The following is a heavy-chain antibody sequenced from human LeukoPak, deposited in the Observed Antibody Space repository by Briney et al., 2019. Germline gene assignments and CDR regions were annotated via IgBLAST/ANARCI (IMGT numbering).Heavy chain of an antibody. Sequence: GGSLRLSCAASGLTFRSYGMHWVRQAPGKGLEWVAVISYDGLKKYYGDSVKGRFTISRDNSKNTLYLQMNSLRSEDTAVYYCAKESTVVTFDFWGQGTLVTVSS. CDR2: ISYDGLKK. J-gene: IGHJ4*02. V-gene: IGHV3-30*18. CDR3: AKESTVVTFDF. D-gene: IGHD4-23*01. CDR1: GLTFRSYG.